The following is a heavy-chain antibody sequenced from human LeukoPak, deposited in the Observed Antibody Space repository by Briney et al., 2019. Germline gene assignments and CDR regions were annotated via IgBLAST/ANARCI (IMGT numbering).Heavy chain of an antibody. Sequence: PSQTLSLTCTVSGGSISSGGYYWSWIRQHPGKGLEWIGYIYYSGSTNYNPSLKSRVTISVDTSKNQFSLKLNSVTAADTAVYYCARDYSGIPNRFDPWGQGTLVTVSS. CDR2: IYYSGST. J-gene: IGHJ5*02. CDR3: ARDYSGIPNRFDP. CDR1: GGSISSGGYY. V-gene: IGHV4-61*08. D-gene: IGHD1-26*01.